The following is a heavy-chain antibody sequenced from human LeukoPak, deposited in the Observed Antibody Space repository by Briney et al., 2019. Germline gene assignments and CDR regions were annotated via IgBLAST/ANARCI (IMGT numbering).Heavy chain of an antibody. J-gene: IGHJ5*02. CDR3: ARHDDYPGFGRGFNP. CDR2: IYYSGAT. V-gene: IGHV4-59*08. Sequence: PSETLTLTCSVSGDSMSGYYWSWIRQPPGKGLEWIGYIYYSGATSYNASLMSRVTISADTSKNHFPLKLFSVTAADTAGYYCARHDDYPGFGRGFNPWGEGCLVTVTS. D-gene: IGHD3-16*01. CDR1: GDSMSGYY.